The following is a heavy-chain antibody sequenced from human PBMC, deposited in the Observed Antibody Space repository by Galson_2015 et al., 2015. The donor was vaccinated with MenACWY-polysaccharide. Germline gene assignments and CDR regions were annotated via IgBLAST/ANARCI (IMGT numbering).Heavy chain of an antibody. J-gene: IGHJ4*02. CDR2: MSFSGSS. CDR3: ARGNYDILTGNYAFDY. CDR1: GGSLSSGRSY. D-gene: IGHD3-9*01. Sequence: PLSLTCTVSGGSLSSGRSYWRWLRQSAGQGLEWIGRMSFSGSSTYKPSLKSRVTISLDPSTNQFSLSLSSVTAADTAVYYCARGNYDILTGNYAFDYWGQGTLVTVSS. V-gene: IGHV4-61*02.